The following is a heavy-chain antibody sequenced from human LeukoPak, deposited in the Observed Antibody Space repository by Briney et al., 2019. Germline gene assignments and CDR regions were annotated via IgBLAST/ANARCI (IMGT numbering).Heavy chain of an antibody. J-gene: IGHJ4*02. CDR2: IWYDGSNK. CDR1: GFTFSNYA. V-gene: IGHV3-33*01. CDR3: ARVPLYSSGCNYFEY. Sequence: GGSLRLSCAASGFTFSNYAMHWVRQAPGKGLEWVAVIWYDGSNKYYADSVKGRFTISRDNSKNTLYLQMNSLRAEDTAVYYCARVPLYSSGCNYFEYWGQGTLVTVSS. D-gene: IGHD6-19*01.